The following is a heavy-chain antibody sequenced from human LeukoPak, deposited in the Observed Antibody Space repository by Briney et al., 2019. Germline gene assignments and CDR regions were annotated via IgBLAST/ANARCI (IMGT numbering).Heavy chain of an antibody. CDR2: INHSGST. CDR3: ARRAVFPYYYYYYMDV. J-gene: IGHJ6*03. D-gene: IGHD2-8*01. V-gene: IGHV4-34*01. Sequence: SETLSLTCAAYGGSFSGYYWSWIRQPPGKGLEWIGEINHSGSTNYNPSLKSRVTISVDTSKNQFSLKLSSVTAADTAVYYCARRAVFPYYYYYYMDVWGKGTTVTVS. CDR1: GGSFSGYY.